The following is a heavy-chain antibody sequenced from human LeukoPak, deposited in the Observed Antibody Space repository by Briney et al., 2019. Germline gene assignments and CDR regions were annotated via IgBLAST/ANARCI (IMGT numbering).Heavy chain of an antibody. Sequence: GSLRLSCAASGFTASRHYMSGVRPAPGEGLEWVSVIYTWGSTYYADSVKGRFTISRDNSKNTLYLQMNSLRVEDTAVYYCARGCSSGDVTAADYWGQGALVTVSS. V-gene: IGHV3-66*03. D-gene: IGHD2-21*02. CDR1: GFTASRHY. J-gene: IGHJ4*02. CDR2: IYTWGST. CDR3: ARGCSSGDVTAADY.